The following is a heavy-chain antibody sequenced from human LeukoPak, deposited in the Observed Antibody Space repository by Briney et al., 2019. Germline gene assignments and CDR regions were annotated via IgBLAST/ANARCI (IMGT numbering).Heavy chain of an antibody. D-gene: IGHD6-19*01. CDR1: AGFTFSDYW. CDR3: VGGIGWQPDY. CDR2: ISQDGREK. J-gene: IGHJ4*02. V-gene: IGHV3-7*03. Sequence: GGSLRLSCAASAGFTFSDYWMNWVRQAPGKGLEWVAIISQDGREKLYVDSVKGRFTISRDNAKSSLYLQINSLRAGDTAVYYCVGGIGWQPDYWGQGTLVTVSS.